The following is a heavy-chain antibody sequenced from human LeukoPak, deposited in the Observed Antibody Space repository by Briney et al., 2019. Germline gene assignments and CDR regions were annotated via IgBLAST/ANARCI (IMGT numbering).Heavy chain of an antibody. D-gene: IGHD2-2*01. CDR1: GFTFDDYA. V-gene: IGHV3-9*01. CDR3: AKGADCSSTSCYGLYYYYYYYMDV. Sequence: PGGSLRLSCAASGFTFDDYAMHWVRQTPGKGLEWVSGISWNSGRIGYADSVKGRFTISRDNAKNSLYLQMNSLRAEDTAVYYCAKGADCSSTSCYGLYYYYYYYMDVWGKGTTVTISS. CDR2: ISWNSGRI. J-gene: IGHJ6*03.